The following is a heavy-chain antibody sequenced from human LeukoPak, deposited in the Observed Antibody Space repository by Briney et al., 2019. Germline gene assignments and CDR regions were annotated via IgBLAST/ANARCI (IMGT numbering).Heavy chain of an antibody. V-gene: IGHV3-23*01. CDR2: ISVGAEYI. CDR3: ASGPPFLKYFEY. J-gene: IGHJ4*02. D-gene: IGHD3-3*01. CDR1: GFTFSSYG. Sequence: GGSLRLSCAASGFTFSSYGMHWVRQAPGKGLEWVSTISVGAEYIFYADSVKGRFTISRDDSNNALYLQMHSLRAEDTALYYCASGPPFLKYFEYWGQGTLVTVSS.